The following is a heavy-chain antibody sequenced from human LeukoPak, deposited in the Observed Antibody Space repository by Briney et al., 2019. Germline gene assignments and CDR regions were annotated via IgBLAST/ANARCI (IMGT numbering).Heavy chain of an antibody. CDR3: AAEVGDYVDY. D-gene: IGHD1-26*01. CDR1: GGSISSGGYY. J-gene: IGHJ4*02. V-gene: IGHV4-31*03. Sequence: SETLSLTCTVSGGSISSGGYYWSWIRQHPGKGLEWIGYIYYSGSTYYNPSLKSRVTISVDTSKNQFSLKLSSVTAADTAVYYCAAEVGDYVDYWGQGTLVTVSS. CDR2: IYYSGST.